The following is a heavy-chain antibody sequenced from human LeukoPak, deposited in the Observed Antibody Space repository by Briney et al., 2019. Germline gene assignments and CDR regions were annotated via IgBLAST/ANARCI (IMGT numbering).Heavy chain of an antibody. V-gene: IGHV4-59*01. D-gene: IGHD5-24*01. Sequence: SETLSLTCTVSGGSISSYYWSWIRQPPGKGLEGIGYIYYSGSTNYNPSLKSRVNISVDTSKNQFSLKLSSVTAADTAVYYCARGGRDGYNNFDYWGQGTLVTVSS. CDR2: IYYSGST. CDR3: ARGGRDGYNNFDY. J-gene: IGHJ4*02. CDR1: GGSISSYY.